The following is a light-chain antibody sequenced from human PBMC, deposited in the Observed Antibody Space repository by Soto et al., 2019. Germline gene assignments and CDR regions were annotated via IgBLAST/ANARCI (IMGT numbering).Light chain of an antibody. CDR2: EVS. CDR1: SSNVGTYNL. V-gene: IGLV2-23*02. CDR3: CSYADVSSYV. Sequence: QSALTQPASVSGSPGQSITISCNGTSSNVGTYNLVSWYQQHPGEAPKLLIYEVSERPSGVSIRFTASKSGNTASLTISGLQAEDEADYYCCSYADVSSYVFGTGTKVTVL. J-gene: IGLJ1*01.